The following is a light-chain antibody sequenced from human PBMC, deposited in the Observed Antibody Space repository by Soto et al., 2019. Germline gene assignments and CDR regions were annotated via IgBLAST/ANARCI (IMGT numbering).Light chain of an antibody. CDR2: DAS. CDR3: LLFNTYPQA. CDR1: QGIGSA. V-gene: IGKV1-13*02. Sequence: AIQLTQSPSSLSASIGDRVTITCRARQGIGSALAWYQQAPGKPPKLLIFDASTLENGVPSRFSCGGSGTDFTLTISSLEPEDFATYYCLLFNTYPQAFGGGTKVEIK. J-gene: IGKJ4*01.